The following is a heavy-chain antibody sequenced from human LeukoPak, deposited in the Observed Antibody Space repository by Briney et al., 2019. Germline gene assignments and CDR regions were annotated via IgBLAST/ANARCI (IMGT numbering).Heavy chain of an antibody. CDR3: ARDARLVAFDN. J-gene: IGHJ4*02. Sequence: GGSLRLSCAASGFTFSTYGMNWVRQAPGKGLEWVSGITGGGDTTFYADSVKGRFTISRDNPKNTLYLQMNSLRADDTAVYYCARDARLVAFDNWSQGTLVTVSS. V-gene: IGHV3-23*01. CDR1: GFTFSTYG. CDR2: ITGGGDTT. D-gene: IGHD5-12*01.